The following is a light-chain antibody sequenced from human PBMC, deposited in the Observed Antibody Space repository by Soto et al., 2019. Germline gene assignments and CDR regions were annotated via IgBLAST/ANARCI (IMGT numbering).Light chain of an antibody. Sequence: VLTXPPSVSGAPGQRVTISCTGSSSNIGAGYLVHWYQQLPGTAPKLLIYRDINRPSGVPDRFSGSKSGPSASLAITGLQAEDEAYYYCQSYDSSLSGYVFGTGTKVTVL. CDR2: RDI. V-gene: IGLV1-40*01. CDR3: QSYDSSLSGYV. CDR1: SSNIGAGYL. J-gene: IGLJ1*01.